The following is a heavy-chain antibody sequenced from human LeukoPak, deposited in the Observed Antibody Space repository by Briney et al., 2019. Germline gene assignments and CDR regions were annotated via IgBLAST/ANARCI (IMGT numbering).Heavy chain of an antibody. V-gene: IGHV3-21*01. CDR2: IRSSSSYI. Sequence: PGGSLRLSCAASGFTFNTYSMNWVRQAPGKGLEWVSSIRSSSSYIYYADSVKGRFTISRDNAKNSLYLQMNSLRGEDTAVYYCARVYYYASGSYYDYLDYWGQGTLVTVSS. D-gene: IGHD3-10*01. CDR3: ARVYYYASGSYYDYLDY. CDR1: GFTFNTYS. J-gene: IGHJ4*02.